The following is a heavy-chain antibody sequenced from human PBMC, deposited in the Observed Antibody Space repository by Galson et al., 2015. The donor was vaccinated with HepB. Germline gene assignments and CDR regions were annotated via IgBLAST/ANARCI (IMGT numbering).Heavy chain of an antibody. Sequence: SLRLSCAASGFRFRDYSMNWVRQAPGKGLEWIAYITSASTPIHYADSVRGRVTISRDSAKNSLYLEMNSLRDEDTAVYYCARSVEWYFDLWGRGTRVTVSS. CDR2: ITSASTPI. J-gene: IGHJ2*01. CDR3: ARSVEWYFDL. V-gene: IGHV3-48*02. CDR1: GFRFRDYS.